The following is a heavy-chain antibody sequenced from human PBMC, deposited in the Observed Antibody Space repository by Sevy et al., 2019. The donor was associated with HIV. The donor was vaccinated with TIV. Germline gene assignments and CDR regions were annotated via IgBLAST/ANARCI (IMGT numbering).Heavy chain of an antibody. CDR2: FDPQHGEI. D-gene: IGHD3-10*01. CDR1: GYTLTEAS. V-gene: IGHV1-24*01. Sequence: ASVKVSCKVSGYTLTEASIHWVRQAPGKGLAWLGGFDPQHGEIIYAQKFQGRVTLTEDTSSNTAYMELNSLTSEDTAVYYGVTVDYPPRISFARGEYFNYMDVWGKGTTVTVSS. J-gene: IGHJ6*03. CDR3: VTVDYPPRISFARGEYFNYMDV.